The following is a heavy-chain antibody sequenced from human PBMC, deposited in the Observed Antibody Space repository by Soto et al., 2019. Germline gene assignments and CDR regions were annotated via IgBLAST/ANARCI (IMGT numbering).Heavy chain of an antibody. J-gene: IGHJ5*02. CDR2: INHSGST. V-gene: IGHV4-34*01. CDR3: ARRRATLIYGSGSPRPNWFDP. D-gene: IGHD3-10*01. CDR1: GGSFSGYY. Sequence: SETLSLTCAVYGGSFSGYYWSWIRQPPGKGLEWIGEINHSGSTNYNPSLKSRVTISVDTSKNQFSLKLSSVTAADTAVYYCARRRATLIYGSGSPRPNWFDPWGQGTLVT.